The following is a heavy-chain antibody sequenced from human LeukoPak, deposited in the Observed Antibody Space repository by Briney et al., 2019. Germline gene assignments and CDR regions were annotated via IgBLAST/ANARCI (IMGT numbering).Heavy chain of an antibody. J-gene: IGHJ1*01. CDR2: ISYDGSNK. V-gene: IGHV3-30-3*01. D-gene: IGHD3-22*01. CDR1: GFTFSSYA. CDR3: ARGGPYYYDSSGYRAEYFQH. Sequence: GSLRLSCAASGFTFSSYAMHWVRQAPGKGLEWVAVISYDGSNKYYADSVKGRFTISRDNSKNTLYLQMNSLRAEDTAVYYCARGGPYYYDSSGYRAEYFQHWGQGTLVTVSS.